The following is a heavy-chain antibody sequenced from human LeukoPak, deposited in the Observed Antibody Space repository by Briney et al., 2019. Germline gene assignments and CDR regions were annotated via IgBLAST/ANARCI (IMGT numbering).Heavy chain of an antibody. CDR2: XYXSGST. D-gene: IGHD6-13*01. CDR1: GGSISPXX. Sequence: SETXXLXCTVSGGSISPXXWXWIRXPPGKGXXXXXYXYXSGSTYYNPSLKSRVTISVDRSKNQFSLKLSSVTAADTAVYYCASFARGGNIAAAGTGLGTKTHDYWGQGTLVTVSS. CDR3: ASFARGGNIAAAGTGLGTKTHDY. V-gene: IGHV4-59*12. J-gene: IGHJ4*02.